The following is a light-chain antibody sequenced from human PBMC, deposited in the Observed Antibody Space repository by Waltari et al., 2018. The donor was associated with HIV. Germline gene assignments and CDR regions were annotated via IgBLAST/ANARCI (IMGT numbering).Light chain of an antibody. V-gene: IGLV7-43*01. Sequence: VVTQEPSLTVSPGGTVTLTCTSSTGAVTSSSYPSWFQQRPGQAPRPLIYSADKRHSSTPDRFSGSLLGAKAALTLFGAQPEDEADYFCLLYYGGRQPTWVFGGGTKLTV. J-gene: IGLJ3*02. CDR2: SAD. CDR1: TGAVTSSSY. CDR3: LLYYGGRQPTWV.